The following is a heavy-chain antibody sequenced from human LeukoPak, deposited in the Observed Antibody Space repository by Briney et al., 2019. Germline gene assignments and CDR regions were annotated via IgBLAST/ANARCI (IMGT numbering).Heavy chain of an antibody. J-gene: IGHJ3*02. D-gene: IGHD6-19*01. V-gene: IGHV4-59*08. CDR2: ISYSGSA. Sequence: SETLSLTCTVSNGSLSNHFWSWIRQPPGKGLEWIGYISYSGSAHYAPSLKSRVTISVDTSKNQFSLKLSSVTAADTAVYYCASGVAVDPDTFDIWGLGTLVAVSS. CDR1: NGSLSNHF. CDR3: ASGVAVDPDTFDI.